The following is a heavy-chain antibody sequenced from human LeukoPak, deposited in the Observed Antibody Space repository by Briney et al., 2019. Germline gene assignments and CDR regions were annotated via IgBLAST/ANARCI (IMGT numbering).Heavy chain of an antibody. CDR1: GGSISSINYY. CDR3: ATSSSIPNYSGDICYSRATFDI. V-gene: IGHV4-39*07. D-gene: IGHD2-15*01. Sequence: SETLSLTCTVSGGSISSINYYWGWIRQPPGKGLEYIGRFYTSGSTNYNPSLQSRVIMSVDTSKNQFSLKLTSVTAADTAVYYCATSSSIPNYSGDICYSRATFDIWGQGTMVTASS. J-gene: IGHJ3*02. CDR2: FYTSGST.